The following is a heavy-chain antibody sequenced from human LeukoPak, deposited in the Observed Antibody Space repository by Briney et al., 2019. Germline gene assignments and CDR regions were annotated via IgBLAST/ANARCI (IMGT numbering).Heavy chain of an antibody. Sequence: PSETLSLTCTVSGGSISSSSYYWGWIRQPPGKGLEWIGSIYYSGSTYYNPSLKSRVTISVDTSKNQFSLKLSSVTAADTAVYYCARHTLLDFFDYWGQGTLVTVSS. CDR3: ARHTLLDFFDY. V-gene: IGHV4-39*01. CDR2: IYYSGST. CDR1: GGSISSSSYY. D-gene: IGHD2-15*01. J-gene: IGHJ4*02.